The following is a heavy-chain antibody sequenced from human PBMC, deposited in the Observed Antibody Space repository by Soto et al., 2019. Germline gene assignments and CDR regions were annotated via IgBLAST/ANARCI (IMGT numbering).Heavy chain of an antibody. CDR1: GYTFTSYA. D-gene: IGHD2-2*03. V-gene: IGHV1-3*01. Sequence: ASVKVSCKASGYTFTSYAMHWVRQAPGQRLEWMGWINAGNGNTKYSQKFQGRVTITRDTSASTAYMELSSLRSEDTAVYYCARDGYCISTSCYRGRDYYYYGMDVWGQGTTVTVSS. J-gene: IGHJ6*02. CDR3: ARDGYCISTSCYRGRDYYYYGMDV. CDR2: INAGNGNT.